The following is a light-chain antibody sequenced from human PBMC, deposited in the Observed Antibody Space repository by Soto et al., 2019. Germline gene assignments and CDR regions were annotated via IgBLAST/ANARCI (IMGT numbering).Light chain of an antibody. V-gene: IGLV1-44*01. CDR1: SSNIGSNS. CDR2: STN. CDR3: AAWDDSLNGEVV. Sequence: QSVLTQPPSASGTPGQRVTISCSGSSSNIGSNSVNWYQQVPGTAPKLLIYSTNQRPSGVPDRFSGSKSDTSASLAISGLQSEDEADYYCAAWDDSLNGEVVFGGGTTLTVL. J-gene: IGLJ2*01.